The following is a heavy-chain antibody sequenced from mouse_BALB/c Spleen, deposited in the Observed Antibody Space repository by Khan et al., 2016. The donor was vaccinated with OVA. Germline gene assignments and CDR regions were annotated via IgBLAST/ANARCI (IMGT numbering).Heavy chain of an antibody. V-gene: IGHV1S56*01. J-gene: IGHJ1*01. D-gene: IGHD1-1*01. CDR2: IFPVDGRS. CDR3: AISEYGSHWYFDV. CDR1: DYSFINYY. Sequence: QVQLQQSGRELVKPGASVNMSCKTSDYSFINYYIHWVKQRPGQGLEWIGWIFPVDGRSKYNEKFKGKTALTADKSSSTASMLLSSLTSEDSAIYFCAISEYGSHWYFDVWGAGTTVTVSS.